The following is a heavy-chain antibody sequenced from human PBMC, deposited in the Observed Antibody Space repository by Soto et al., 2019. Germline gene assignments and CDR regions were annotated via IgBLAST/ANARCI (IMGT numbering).Heavy chain of an antibody. D-gene: IGHD6-13*01. J-gene: IGHJ5*02. CDR1: GVSISSGGYY. CDR2: IYYSGST. Sequence: PSETLSLTCTVSGVSISSGGYYWSWIRPHPGKGLEWIGYIYYSGSTYYNPSLKSRVTISVDTSKNQFSLKLSSVTAADTAVYYCARDRVAAAGTGDWFDPWGQGTLVTVSS. CDR3: ARDRVAAAGTGDWFDP. V-gene: IGHV4-31*03.